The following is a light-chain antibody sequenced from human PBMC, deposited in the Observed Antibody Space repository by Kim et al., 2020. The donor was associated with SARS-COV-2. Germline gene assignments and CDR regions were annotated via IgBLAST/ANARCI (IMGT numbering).Light chain of an antibody. CDR2: EDT. CDR3: QAWDSTTVI. Sequence: SYELTQPPSVSVSPGQTASISCSGDKLGDKYACWYQQRPGQSPVLVIYEDTSRPSGIPERVSASTSGNTATLTISGTQAMDEADYYCQAWDSTTVIFGGGTQLTVL. V-gene: IGLV3-1*01. J-gene: IGLJ2*01. CDR1: KLGDKY.